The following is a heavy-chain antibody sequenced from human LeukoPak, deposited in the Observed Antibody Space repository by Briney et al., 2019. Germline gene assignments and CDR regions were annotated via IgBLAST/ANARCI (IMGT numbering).Heavy chain of an antibody. V-gene: IGHV3-23*01. CDR1: GFTFSSYA. CDR3: AKTGEWHDAFDI. CDR2: ISGSGGSA. Sequence: PGGSLRLSCAASGFTFSSYAMSWVRQAPGKGLEWVSAISGSGGSAYYADSVKGRFTISRDNSKNTLYLQMNSLRAEDTAVYYCAKTGEWHDAFDIWGQGTMVTVSS. D-gene: IGHD7-27*01. J-gene: IGHJ3*02.